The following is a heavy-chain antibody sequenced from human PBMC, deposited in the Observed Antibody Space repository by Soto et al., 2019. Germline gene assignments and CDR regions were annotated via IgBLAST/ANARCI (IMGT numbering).Heavy chain of an antibody. Sequence: EVQLVESGGDLVQPGGSLRLSCADSRFTFSGYWMYWVRQAPGKGLEWVANIKEDGSEKNYVDSVRGRFTISRDNAKNSLYLQMSSPRGENTAVYYCARGVRIWGQGTMGTVS. CDR3: ARGVRI. CDR2: IKEDGSEK. J-gene: IGHJ3*02. V-gene: IGHV3-7*01. CDR1: RFTFSGYW.